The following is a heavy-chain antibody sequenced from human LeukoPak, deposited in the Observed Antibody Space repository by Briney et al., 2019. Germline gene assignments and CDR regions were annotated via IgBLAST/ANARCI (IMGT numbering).Heavy chain of an antibody. CDR1: GYTFTSYG. V-gene: IGHV1-18*01. CDR3: ARGGSALIRRDGWSDP. Sequence: GASVKVSCKASGYTFTSYGISWVRQAPGQGLEWMGWISAYNGNTNYAQKLQGRVTMTTDTSTSTAYMELRSLRSDDTAVYYCARGGSALIRRDGWSDPWGQGTLVTVSS. J-gene: IGHJ5*02. CDR2: ISAYNGNT. D-gene: IGHD3-10*01.